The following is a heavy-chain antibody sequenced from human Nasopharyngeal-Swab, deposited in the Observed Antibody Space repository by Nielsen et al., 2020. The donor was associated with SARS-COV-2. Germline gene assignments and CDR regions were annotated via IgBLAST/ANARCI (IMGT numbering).Heavy chain of an antibody. Sequence: GESLKISCMASGYSFVNHWIGWVRQKPGKGLEWMGMVYPGNSEVAYSPSFQGQVTISADKSINTAYLQWSSLRASDTAMYLCARRAARDGYNYEVDPWGQGTLVTVSS. CDR3: ARRAARDGYNYEVDP. V-gene: IGHV5-51*01. CDR2: VYPGNSEV. J-gene: IGHJ5*02. CDR1: GYSFVNHW. D-gene: IGHD5-24*01.